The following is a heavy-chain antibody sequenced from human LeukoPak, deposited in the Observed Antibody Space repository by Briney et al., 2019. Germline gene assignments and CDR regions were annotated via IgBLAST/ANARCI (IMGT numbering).Heavy chain of an antibody. CDR3: ARDYTYAFDN. CDR2: IGIDSGNT. CDR1: GFTFSG. J-gene: IGHJ4*02. Sequence: GGSLRLSCAASGFTFSGMNWVRQAPGKGLEWISYIGIDSGNTNYADSVKGRFTISGDKAKNSLYLQMNSLRVEDTAVYYCARDYTYAFDNWGQGTLVTVSS. V-gene: IGHV3-48*01.